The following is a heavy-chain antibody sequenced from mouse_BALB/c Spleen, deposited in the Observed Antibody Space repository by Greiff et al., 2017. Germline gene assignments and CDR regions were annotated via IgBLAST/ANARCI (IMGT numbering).Heavy chain of an antibody. D-gene: IGHD2-3*01. Sequence: VKLQQSGPGLVQPSQSLSITCTVSGFSLTSYGVHWVRQSPGKGLEWLGVIWSGGSTDYNAAFISRLSISKDNSKSQVFFKMNSLQANDTAIYYCARRGDDGYYYAMDYWGQGTSVTVSS. J-gene: IGHJ4*01. CDR1: GFSLTSYG. V-gene: IGHV2-2*02. CDR2: IWSGGST. CDR3: ARRGDDGYYYAMDY.